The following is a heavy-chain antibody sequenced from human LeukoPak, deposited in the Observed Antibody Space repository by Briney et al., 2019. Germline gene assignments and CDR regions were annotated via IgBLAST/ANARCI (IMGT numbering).Heavy chain of an antibody. D-gene: IGHD1-26*01. V-gene: IGHV1-2*02. J-gene: IGHJ5*02. Sequence: GASVKVSCKASGYTFTGYYMHWVRQAPGQGLEWMGWINPNSGGTNYAQRFQGRVTMTRDTSISTAYMELSRLRSDDTAVYYCARDVAVLVGATNAGPAWGQGTLVTVSS. CDR3: ARDVAVLVGATNAGPA. CDR2: INPNSGGT. CDR1: GYTFTGYY.